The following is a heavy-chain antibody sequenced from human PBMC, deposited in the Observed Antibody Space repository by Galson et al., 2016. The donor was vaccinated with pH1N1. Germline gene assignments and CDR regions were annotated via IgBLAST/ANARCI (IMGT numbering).Heavy chain of an antibody. Sequence: SLRLSCAASGFTFNNYWMDWVRQAPGKGLEWVANIKQDGSDNNYVDSVEGRFTISRDNAKNSVYLQMNSLRAEDTAVYYCAREGWLEYYYGLDVWGQGTTVTVSS. CDR1: GFTFNNYW. CDR2: IKQDGSDN. D-gene: IGHD5-18*01. J-gene: IGHJ6*02. V-gene: IGHV3-7*01. CDR3: AREGWLEYYYGLDV.